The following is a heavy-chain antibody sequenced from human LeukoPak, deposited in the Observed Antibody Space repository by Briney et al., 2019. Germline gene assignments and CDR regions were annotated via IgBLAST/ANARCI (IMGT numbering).Heavy chain of an antibody. Sequence: PSETLSLTCAVYGGSFSGYYWSWIRQPPGKGLEWIGEINHSGSTNYNPSLKSRVTISVDTSKNQFSLKLSSVTAADTAVYYCARDDWGSYWYFDLWGRGTLVTVSS. V-gene: IGHV4-34*01. CDR1: GGSFSGYY. D-gene: IGHD7-27*01. CDR3: ARDDWGSYWYFDL. J-gene: IGHJ2*01. CDR2: INHSGST.